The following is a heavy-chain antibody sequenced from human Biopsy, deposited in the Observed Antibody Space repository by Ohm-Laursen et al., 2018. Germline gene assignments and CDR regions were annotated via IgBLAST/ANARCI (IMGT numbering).Heavy chain of an antibody. CDR1: GGSISSDY. D-gene: IGHD2/OR15-2a*01. V-gene: IGHV4-59*01. Sequence: GTLSLTCTVSGGSISSDYWSWIRQTPGKGLEWIGYIYYSGSINYNPSLKSRVTISVDTSKNQFSLRLNSVTAADTAVYYCARATNSTGWPYYYFHGMDVWGQGTTVTVSS. J-gene: IGHJ6*02. CDR3: ARATNSTGWPYYYFHGMDV. CDR2: IYYSGSI.